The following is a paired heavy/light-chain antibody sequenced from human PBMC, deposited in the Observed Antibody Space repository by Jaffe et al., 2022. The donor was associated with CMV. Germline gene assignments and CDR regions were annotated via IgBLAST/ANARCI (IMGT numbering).Light chain of an antibody. J-gene: IGLJ2*01. CDR1: SSNIGGNY. V-gene: IGLV1-47*01. Sequence: QSVLTQPPSASGTPGQRVTISCSGSSSNIGGNYVYWFQQLPGTAPKLLIYRINRRPSGVPDRFSGSKSGTSASLAISGLRSEDEGNYYCAAWDDSLSGFVVFGGGTKLTVL. CDR2: RIN. CDR3: AAWDDSLSGFVV.
Heavy chain of an antibody. V-gene: IGHV1-18*04. CDR1: GYTFSSFG. Sequence: QVQLVQSGPEVKKPGASVRVSCKASGYTFSSFGISWVRQAPGQGLEWMGWISAYNGDTNYAQTFQGRLTMTTDTSTSTAYMELRSLRSDDTAMYYCARDTSVLYSGTWYPDYWGQGTLVTVSS. CDR2: ISAYNGDT. D-gene: IGHD6-13*01. CDR3: ARDTSVLYSGTWYPDY. J-gene: IGHJ4*02.